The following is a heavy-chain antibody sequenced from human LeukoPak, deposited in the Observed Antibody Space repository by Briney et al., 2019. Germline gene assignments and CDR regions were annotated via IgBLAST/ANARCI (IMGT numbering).Heavy chain of an antibody. V-gene: IGHV1-69*13. J-gene: IGHJ4*02. Sequence: SVKVSCKASGGTFSSYAISWVRQAPGQGLEWMGGIIPIFGTANYAQKFQGRVTITADESTSTAYMELSSLRSEATAVYYCARAVWAYYGSGIYYNYFEYWGQGTLVTVSS. CDR1: GGTFSSYA. CDR3: ARAVWAYYGSGIYYNYFEY. CDR2: IIPIFGTA. D-gene: IGHD3-10*01.